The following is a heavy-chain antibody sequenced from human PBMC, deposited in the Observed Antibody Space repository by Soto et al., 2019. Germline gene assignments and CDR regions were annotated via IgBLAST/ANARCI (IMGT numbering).Heavy chain of an antibody. CDR3: VKGSGSHLLDVFEI. Sequence: EVQLVESGGGLVQPGRSLRLSCAASGFTFDEYAMHWVRQAPGKGLEWVSGISWNSGSIGYADSVKGRFTISRDNAKNSLYLQMNSLRAEDTALYYCVKGSGSHLLDVFEIWGQGTMVTVSS. J-gene: IGHJ3*02. CDR2: ISWNSGSI. V-gene: IGHV3-9*01. CDR1: GFTFDEYA.